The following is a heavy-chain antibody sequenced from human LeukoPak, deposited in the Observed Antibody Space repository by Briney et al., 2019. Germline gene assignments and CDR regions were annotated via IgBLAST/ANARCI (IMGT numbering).Heavy chain of an antibody. D-gene: IGHD5-18*01. CDR1: GFTFSSYS. V-gene: IGHV3-21*01. CDR2: ISSSSSYI. Sequence: PGGSLRLSCAASGFTFSSYSMNWVRQAPGKGLEWVSSISSSSSYIYYADSVKGRFTISRDNAKNSLYLQMNSLRAEDTAVYYCARLKGYSYGTGFDYWGQGTLVTVSS. CDR3: ARLKGYSYGTGFDY. J-gene: IGHJ4*02.